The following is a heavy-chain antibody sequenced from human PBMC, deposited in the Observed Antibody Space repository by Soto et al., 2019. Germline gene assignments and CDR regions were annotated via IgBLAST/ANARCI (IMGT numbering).Heavy chain of an antibody. Sequence: GGSLRLSCAASGFTFSDYFMSWIRQAPGKGLEWVSYIGSSGRTIYYADSVKGRFTISRDNSKNSLYLQMNSLRAEDTAVYYCVLWPPYYFDYWGQGTLVTVSS. CDR1: GFTFSDYF. D-gene: IGHD3-10*01. CDR3: VLWPPYYFDY. CDR2: IGSSGRTI. V-gene: IGHV3-11*01. J-gene: IGHJ4*02.